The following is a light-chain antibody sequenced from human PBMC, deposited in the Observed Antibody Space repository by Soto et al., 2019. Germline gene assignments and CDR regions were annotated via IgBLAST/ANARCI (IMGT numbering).Light chain of an antibody. CDR2: KAS. CDR1: PGIISC. Sequence: SQMTQSPSTLSASVGDRVTITCRASPGIISCLSWYQQKPVKAPKLLIYKASTLKSGVPSRFSGSGSGTEFSLTISSLQPDDFATYYCQQYETFSGKFGPATKV. CDR3: QQYETFSGK. J-gene: IGKJ1*01. V-gene: IGKV1-5*03.